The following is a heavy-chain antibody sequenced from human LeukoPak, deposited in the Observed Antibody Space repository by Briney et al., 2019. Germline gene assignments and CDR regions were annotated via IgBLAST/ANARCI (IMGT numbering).Heavy chain of an antibody. CDR3: ARDSSGGGFDY. CDR2: ISVYNGNT. Sequence: ASVKVSCKASGYTFTSYGISWVRQAPGQRLEWMGWISVYNGNTNYAQKLQGRVTMTTDTSTSTAYMELRSLRSDDTAVYYCARDSSGGGFDYWGQGTLVTVSS. V-gene: IGHV1-18*01. D-gene: IGHD3-22*01. J-gene: IGHJ4*02. CDR1: GYTFTSYG.